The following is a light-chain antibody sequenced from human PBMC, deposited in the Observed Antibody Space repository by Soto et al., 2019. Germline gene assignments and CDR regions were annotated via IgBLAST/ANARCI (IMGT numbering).Light chain of an antibody. Sequence: EIVLTQSPGTLSLSPGERATLSCRASQSVNSNYLGWYQKKPAQAPRLLIYAASSRATGVPDRFSGSGSGTDFTLTISRLEPEDFATYFCQQYDDITALTFGGGTNVEMK. V-gene: IGKV3-20*01. CDR1: QSVNSNY. J-gene: IGKJ4*01. CDR3: QQYDDITALT. CDR2: AAS.